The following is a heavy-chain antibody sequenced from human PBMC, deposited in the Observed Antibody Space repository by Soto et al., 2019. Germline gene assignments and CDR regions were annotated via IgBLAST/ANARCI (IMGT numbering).Heavy chain of an antibody. Sequence: ASVKVSCKASGFTFTSSAMQWVRQARGQRLEWIGWIVVGSGNTNYAQKFQERVTITRDMSTSTAYMELSSLRSEDTAVYYCAAGYCSSTSCTDYYYYYYMDVWGKGTTVTVSS. J-gene: IGHJ6*03. CDR1: GFTFTSSA. D-gene: IGHD2-2*01. CDR3: AAGYCSSTSCTDYYYYYYMDV. V-gene: IGHV1-58*02. CDR2: IVVGSGNT.